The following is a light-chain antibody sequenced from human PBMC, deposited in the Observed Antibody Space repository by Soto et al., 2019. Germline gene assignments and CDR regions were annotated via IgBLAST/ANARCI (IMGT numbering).Light chain of an antibody. CDR3: QQSYSTPIT. Sequence: DIQMTQSPSSLSASVGDRVTITCRANQSISDYLNWYQQKPGKAPKFLIYASSSLQSGVPSRFSGSGSGTDFTLTISSLQPEDFATYYCQQSYSTPITFGQGTRLEIK. V-gene: IGKV1-39*01. CDR1: QSISDY. CDR2: ASS. J-gene: IGKJ5*01.